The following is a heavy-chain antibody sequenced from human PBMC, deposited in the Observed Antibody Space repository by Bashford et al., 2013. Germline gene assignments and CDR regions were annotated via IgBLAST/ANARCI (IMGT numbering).Heavy chain of an antibody. CDR1: GYSFTSYW. CDR2: IYPGDSDT. J-gene: IGHJ2*01. Sequence: GESLKISCKGSGYSFTSYWIGWVRQMPGKGLEWMGIIYPGDSDTRYSPSFQGQVTISADKSISTAYLQWSSLKASDTAMYYCARLDRLTGDKFWYFDLWGRGTLVTVS. D-gene: IGHD7-27*01. V-gene: IGHV5-51*01. CDR3: ARLDRLTGDKFWYFDL.